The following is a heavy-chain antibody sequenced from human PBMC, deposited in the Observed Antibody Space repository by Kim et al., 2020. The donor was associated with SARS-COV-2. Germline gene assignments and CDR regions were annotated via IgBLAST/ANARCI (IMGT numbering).Heavy chain of an antibody. Sequence: AESVKGRFTISRDNSKNTLYLQMNSLRAEDTAVYYCARAGRGSYYYGMDVWGQGTTVTVSS. V-gene: IGHV3-30*01. J-gene: IGHJ6*02. D-gene: IGHD1-26*01. CDR3: ARAGRGSYYYGMDV.